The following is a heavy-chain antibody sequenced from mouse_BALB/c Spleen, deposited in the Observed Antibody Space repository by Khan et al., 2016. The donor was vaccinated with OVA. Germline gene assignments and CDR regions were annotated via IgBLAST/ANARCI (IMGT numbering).Heavy chain of an antibody. Sequence: QVQLKESGPGLVAPSQSLSITCTVSGFSLTDYGVSWIRQPPGKGLEWLGVIWGGGITYYNSALKSRLSISKDHSKSQGFLKMNSLKTDDTSMYAGAKHLILYPYFFDNWGQGTTLTVSS. CDR3: AKHLILYPYFFDN. CDR2: IWGGGIT. CDR1: GFSLTDYG. J-gene: IGHJ2*01. V-gene: IGHV2-6-5*01.